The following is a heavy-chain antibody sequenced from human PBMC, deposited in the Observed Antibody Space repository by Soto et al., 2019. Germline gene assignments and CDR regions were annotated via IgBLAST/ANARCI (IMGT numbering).Heavy chain of an antibody. D-gene: IGHD3-3*01. CDR3: ARDFSFSSGYSYYGMDV. V-gene: IGHV3-30-3*01. J-gene: IGHJ6*02. Sequence: GGSLRLSCAASGFTFSSYAMHWVRQAPGKGLEWVAVISYDGSNKYYADSVKGRFTISRDNSKNTLYLQMNSLRAEDTAVYYCARDFSFSSGYSYYGMDVWGQGTTVTVSS. CDR2: ISYDGSNK. CDR1: GFTFSSYA.